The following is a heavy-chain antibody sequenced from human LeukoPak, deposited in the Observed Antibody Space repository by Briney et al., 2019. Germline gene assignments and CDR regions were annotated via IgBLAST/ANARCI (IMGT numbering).Heavy chain of an antibody. J-gene: IGHJ4*02. V-gene: IGHV3-23*01. D-gene: IGHD3-9*01. CDR2: ISGGGGST. CDR3: AEGTKYYDILDY. Sequence: GGSLRLSCAASGFTFDSYAMSWVRQPPGKGLQCVSTISGGGGSTYYADSVEGRFTISRDNSKNTLFLQMNSLRAEDTAVYYCAEGTKYYDILDYWGQGTLVTVSS. CDR1: GFTFDSYA.